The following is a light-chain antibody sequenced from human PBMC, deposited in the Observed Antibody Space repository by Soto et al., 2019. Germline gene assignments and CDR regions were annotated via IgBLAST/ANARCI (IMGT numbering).Light chain of an antibody. Sequence: EIVLTQSPGTLSLSPGERATLSCRASQSVSSSNLAWYQQKPGQAPRLLSYGASNRATGIPDRFSGSGSGTDFTLTISRLEPEDFAVYYCQQYGTSPPRYTFGQGTKLEIK. V-gene: IGKV3-20*01. CDR3: QQYGTSPPRYT. CDR1: QSVSSSN. CDR2: GAS. J-gene: IGKJ2*01.